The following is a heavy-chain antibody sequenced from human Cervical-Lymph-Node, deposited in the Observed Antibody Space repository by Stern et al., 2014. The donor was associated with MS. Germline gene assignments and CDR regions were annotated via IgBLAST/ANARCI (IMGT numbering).Heavy chain of an antibody. Sequence: VQLVESGAEAKAPGASMKVSCRASGYIFTDYYLHCVRQAPGQGLEWLGWINPNSGGTNYAQNFQGRVTMTRDTSISTAYMELRWLGYADTAVYYCARGSGTAYDLRGDYWGQGTLVTVSS. V-gene: IGHV1-2*02. D-gene: IGHD3-3*01. CDR3: ARGSGTAYDLRGDY. J-gene: IGHJ4*01. CDR1: GYIFTDYY. CDR2: INPNSGGT.